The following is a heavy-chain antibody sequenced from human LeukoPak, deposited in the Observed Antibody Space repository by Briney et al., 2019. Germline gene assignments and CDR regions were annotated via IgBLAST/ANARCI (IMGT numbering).Heavy chain of an antibody. J-gene: IGHJ4*02. V-gene: IGHV4-34*01. Sequence: SETLSLTCAVYGGSFSGYYWSWIRQPPGKGLEWIGEINHSGSTNYNPSLKRRVTISVDTSKNQFSLKPSSVAAAETAVYYCASGTGYKIWGQGTLVTVSS. CDR1: GGSFSGYY. CDR2: INHSGST. D-gene: IGHD3-9*01. CDR3: ASGTGYKI.